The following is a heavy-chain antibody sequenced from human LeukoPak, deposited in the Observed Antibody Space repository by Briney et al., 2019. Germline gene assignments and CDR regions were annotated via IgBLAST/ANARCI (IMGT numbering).Heavy chain of an antibody. V-gene: IGHV5-51*01. J-gene: IGHJ4*02. D-gene: IGHD3-10*01. CDR3: ARRDYYGSGSYYNFDY. Sequence: GESLKISCKGSGYSFTSYWIGWVRQMPGKGLEWMGIIYPGDSDTRYSPSFQGQVTISADKSISTAYLQWSSLKASDTAKYYCARRDYYGSGSYYNFDYWGQGTLVTVSS. CDR1: GYSFTSYW. CDR2: IYPGDSDT.